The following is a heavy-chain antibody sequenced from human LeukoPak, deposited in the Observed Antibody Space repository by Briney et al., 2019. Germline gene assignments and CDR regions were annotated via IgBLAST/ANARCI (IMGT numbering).Heavy chain of an antibody. D-gene: IGHD3-3*02. CDR3: VHKSPLAFYRDGDVLTGVGFGAFDF. CDR1: GFSLYNSGEG. Sequence: ESGPTLVKPTQTLALTCTFSGFSLYNSGEGGAWIRQPPREALEWLALIYWDVDKRFSPSLENRLSITRDTSKSQVVLTMTNMNPVDTGTYYCVHKSPLAFYRDGDVLTGVGFGAFDFWGQGVLVTVSS. CDR2: IYWDVDK. V-gene: IGHV2-5*02. J-gene: IGHJ3*01.